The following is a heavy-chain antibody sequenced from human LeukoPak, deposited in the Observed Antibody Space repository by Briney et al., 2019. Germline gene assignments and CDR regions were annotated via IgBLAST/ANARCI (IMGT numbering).Heavy chain of an antibody. D-gene: IGHD2-21*02. CDR1: GFNFDSYW. V-gene: IGHV3-7*01. CDR2: IREDGGTQ. J-gene: IGHJ4*02. Sequence: AGGSLRLSCAASGFNFDSYWMSWVRQAPGKSLEWVANIREDGGTQNYVDSVKGRFTISRDNAKNSVYLQLNSLRDEDTAIYYCAKDISGGGDDYWGQGTLVTVSS. CDR3: AKDISGGGDDY.